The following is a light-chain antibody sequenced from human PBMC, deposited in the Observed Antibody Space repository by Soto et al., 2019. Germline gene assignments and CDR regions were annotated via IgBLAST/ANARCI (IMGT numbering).Light chain of an antibody. CDR2: GAS. V-gene: IGKV3-15*01. J-gene: IGKJ1*01. CDR3: QQYNNWPRT. CDR1: QSLSTN. Sequence: EIVMTQSPATLSVSPGERATLSCRASQSLSTNLAWYQQKPGQAPRLLIYGASTRATGIPARFSGSGSGTEFTLTISSLQSEDFAVYYCQQYNNWPRTFGQGTKVE.